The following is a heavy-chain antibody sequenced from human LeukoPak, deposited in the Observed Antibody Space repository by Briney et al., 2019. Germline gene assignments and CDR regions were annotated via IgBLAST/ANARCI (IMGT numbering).Heavy chain of an antibody. J-gene: IGHJ4*02. Sequence: SETLSLTCTVSGGSISSGGYYWSWIRQHPGKGLEWIGYIYYSGSTYYNPSLKSPVTISVDTSKNQFSLKLSSVTAADTAVYYCASNSVAGKVLVFDYWGQGTLVTVSS. D-gene: IGHD6-19*01. V-gene: IGHV4-31*01. CDR1: GGSISSGGYY. CDR2: IYYSGST. CDR3: ASNSVAGKVLVFDY.